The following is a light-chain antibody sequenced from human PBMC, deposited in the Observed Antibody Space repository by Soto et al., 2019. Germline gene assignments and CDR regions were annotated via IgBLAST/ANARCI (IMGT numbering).Light chain of an antibody. Sequence: EIVLTQSPATLSLSAGDRATTPCRGSQSVITSLAWYQQKPGQAPRLLVYDASNRATGIPARFSGSGSGTDFTLTISSLEPEDFAVYYCQQRSNWPPEITFGQGTRLEIK. V-gene: IGKV3-11*01. CDR3: QQRSNWPPEIT. J-gene: IGKJ5*01. CDR1: QSVITS. CDR2: DAS.